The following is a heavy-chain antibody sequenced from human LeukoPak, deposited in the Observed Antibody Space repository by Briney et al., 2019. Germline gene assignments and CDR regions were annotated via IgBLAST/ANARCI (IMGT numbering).Heavy chain of an antibody. CDR3: AKITKATTPNY. CDR2: ITDSGRKT. Sequence: GGSLSLSCAASGLTFSNYAMNWVRQASGRGLEWVSGITDSGRKTYYADSVKGRFSISRDNSKNTVYLQMSDLRAEDTAVYYCAKITKATTPNYWGQGTLVTVSS. V-gene: IGHV3-23*01. D-gene: IGHD4-17*01. J-gene: IGHJ4*02. CDR1: GLTFSNYA.